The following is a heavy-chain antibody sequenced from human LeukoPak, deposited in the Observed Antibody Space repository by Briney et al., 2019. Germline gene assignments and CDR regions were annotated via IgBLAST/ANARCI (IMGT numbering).Heavy chain of an antibody. CDR1: GYTFTGYY. V-gene: IGHV1-2*02. D-gene: IGHD3-22*01. CDR3: ARKERPYYYDSSGAHDAFDI. J-gene: IGHJ3*02. Sequence: ASVKVSCKASGYTFTGYYMHWVRQAPGQGLEWMGWINPNSGGTNYAQKFQGRVIMTRDTSISTAYMELSRLRSDDTAVYYCARKERPYYYDSSGAHDAFDIWGQGTMVTVSS. CDR2: INPNSGGT.